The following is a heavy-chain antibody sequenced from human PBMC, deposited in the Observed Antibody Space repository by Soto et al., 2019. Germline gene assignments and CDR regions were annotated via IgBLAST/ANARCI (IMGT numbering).Heavy chain of an antibody. J-gene: IGHJ4*02. CDR1: GYPFSDYF. D-gene: IGHD1-7*01. Sequence: ASVKVSCKTSGYPFSDYFIHWDRQAPGQGLEWMGWIHPSTGGTTYAQRFHGRVTMTKDTSISAAYMALSNRRADDAAVYYCAREELSFEPPPFPNPPLWGLGTLVTVSS. CDR2: IHPSTGGT. CDR3: AREELSFEPPPFPNPPL. V-gene: IGHV1-2*02.